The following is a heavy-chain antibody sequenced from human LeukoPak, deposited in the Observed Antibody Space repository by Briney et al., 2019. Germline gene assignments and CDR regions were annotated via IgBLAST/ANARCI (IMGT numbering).Heavy chain of an antibody. CDR3: MTHLDSQKGYYFDF. CDR1: GGSISGNNHY. Sequence: SETLSLTCTVSGGSISGNNHYWGWIRQPPGMGLEWIGTIYFSGTTHYNPSLKSRVTISVDTSKNQFSLKPSSVTATDTAVYFCMTHLDSQKGYYFDFWGQGALVTVSS. J-gene: IGHJ4*02. CDR2: IYFSGTT. V-gene: IGHV4-39*01. D-gene: IGHD3-3*01.